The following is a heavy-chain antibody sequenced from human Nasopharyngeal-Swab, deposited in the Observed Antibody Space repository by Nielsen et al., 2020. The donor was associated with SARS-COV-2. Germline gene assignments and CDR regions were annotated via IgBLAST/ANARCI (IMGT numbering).Heavy chain of an antibody. CDR1: GLTFSGIS. J-gene: IGHJ4*02. CDR2: IYSRGET. CDR3: ARMDFIASRDY. V-gene: IGHV3-53*01. Sequence: GGSLRLPFAAPGLTFSGISLTWVARAPGKGRNGFAVIYSRGETHYTDSVRGRFTISRDNSKNMVNLQLNSLRAEDTAVYYCARMDFIASRDYWGQGTLVTVSS. D-gene: IGHD6-13*01.